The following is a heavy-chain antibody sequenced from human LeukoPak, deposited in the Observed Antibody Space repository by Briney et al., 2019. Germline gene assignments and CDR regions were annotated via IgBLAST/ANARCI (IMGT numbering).Heavy chain of an antibody. V-gene: IGHV3-33*01. D-gene: IGHD1-26*01. Sequence: GGSLRLSCAASGLTLNGHGMHWVRQAPGKGLEWVAIIWHDGNIKYYADSVKGRFIVSRDNYKDTVFLQMNSLRGEDTAVYYCARVGSGSYFLDAFDIWGQGTMVSVSS. J-gene: IGHJ3*02. CDR2: IWHDGNIK. CDR1: GLTLNGHG. CDR3: ARVGSGSYFLDAFDI.